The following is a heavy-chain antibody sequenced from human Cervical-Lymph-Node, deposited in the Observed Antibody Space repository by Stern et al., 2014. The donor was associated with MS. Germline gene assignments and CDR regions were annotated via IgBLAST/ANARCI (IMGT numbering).Heavy chain of an antibody. CDR1: GGSISSDGDY. V-gene: IGHV4-31*03. CDR3: ARDGPQVGAGSFDI. D-gene: IGHD1-26*01. J-gene: IGHJ3*02. Sequence: QLQLQESGPGLVKPSQTLSLTCTVSGGSISSDGDYWNWIRPLPGKGMEWIGYSSDSGNTYNNPSLKSRVTISVDTSKNHFSLKLSSVTAADTAVYYCARDGPQVGAGSFDIWGRGTMVTVSS. CDR2: SSDSGNT.